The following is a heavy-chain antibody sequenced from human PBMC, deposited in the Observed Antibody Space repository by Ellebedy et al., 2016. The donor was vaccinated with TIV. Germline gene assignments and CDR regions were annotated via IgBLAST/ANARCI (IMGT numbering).Heavy chain of an antibody. V-gene: IGHV3-13*01. D-gene: IGHD3-16*01. CDR2: IDNAGDT. CDR1: GFTFSRYD. CDR3: TRFEIISGGGYGMDV. Sequence: GGSLRLSXAASGFTFSRYDMHWVRQSTRKGLEWVASIDNAGDTYYPGSVKGRFTISRENAKNSLYLQMSSLRVEDTAVYYCTRFEIISGGGYGMDVWGQGTTVTASS. J-gene: IGHJ6*02.